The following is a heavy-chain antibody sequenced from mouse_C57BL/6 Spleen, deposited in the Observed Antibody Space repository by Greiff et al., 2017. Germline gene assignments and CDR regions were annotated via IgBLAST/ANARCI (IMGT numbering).Heavy chain of an antibody. J-gene: IGHJ1*03. CDR1: GYSITSGYY. Sequence: EVQLVESGPGLVKPSQSLSLTCSVTGYSITSGYYWNWIRQFPGNKLEWMGYISYDGSNNYNPSLKNRISITRDTSKNQFFLKLNSVTTEDTATYYCARFITYWYFDVWGTGTTVTVAS. CDR3: ARFITYWYFDV. D-gene: IGHD1-1*01. V-gene: IGHV3-6*01. CDR2: ISYDGSN.